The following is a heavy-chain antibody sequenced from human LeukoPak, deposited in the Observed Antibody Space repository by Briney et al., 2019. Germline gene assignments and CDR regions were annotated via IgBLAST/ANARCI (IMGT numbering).Heavy chain of an antibody. J-gene: IGHJ4*02. CDR1: GFTFSSYW. CDR3: ARGLGSSSAGTTY. Sequence: GESLKISCAASGFTFSSYWMYWVRQAPGKGLVWVSRINEDGSTTSYADSVKGRFTISRDNTKNTVYLQMNSLRGEDTALYYCARGLGSSSAGTTYWGQGTVVTVSS. D-gene: IGHD6-6*01. V-gene: IGHV3-74*01. CDR2: INEDGSTT.